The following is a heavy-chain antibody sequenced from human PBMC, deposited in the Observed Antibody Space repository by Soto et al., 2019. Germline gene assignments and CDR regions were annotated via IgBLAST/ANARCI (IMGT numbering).Heavy chain of an antibody. V-gene: IGHV3-30-3*01. CDR3: ARDRGGTDFEYFHH. CDR1: GFTFSNYA. CDR2: ISYDGSNK. J-gene: IGHJ1*01. D-gene: IGHD1-1*01. Sequence: QVQLVESGGGVVQPGRSLRLSCAASGFTFSNYAMNWVRQAPGKGLEGVAVISYDGSNKYYADSVKGRFTISRDNSKNTLYLQMNSLRAEDTAVYYCARDRGGTDFEYFHHWGQGTLVTVSS.